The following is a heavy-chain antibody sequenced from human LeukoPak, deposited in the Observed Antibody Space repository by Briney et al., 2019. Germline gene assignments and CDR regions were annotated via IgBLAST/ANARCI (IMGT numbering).Heavy chain of an antibody. V-gene: IGHV3-30*02. Sequence: GGSLRLSCAASGFTFSSYGMHWVRQAPGKGLEWVAFIRYDGSNKYYADSVKGRFTISRDNSKNTLYLQMNSLRAEDTAVYYCAKGPYCSSTSCYTRSFDYWGQGTLVTVSS. J-gene: IGHJ4*02. CDR3: AKGPYCSSTSCYTRSFDY. CDR1: GFTFSSYG. CDR2: IRYDGSNK. D-gene: IGHD2-2*02.